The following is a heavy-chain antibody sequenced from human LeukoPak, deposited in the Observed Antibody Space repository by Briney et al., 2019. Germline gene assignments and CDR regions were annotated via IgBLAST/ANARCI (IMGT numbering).Heavy chain of an antibody. V-gene: IGHV4-59*11. CDR3: ARDLGVVVPAAPDY. Sequence: SETLSLTCSVSGGSITSHFWSWIRQPPGKGLEWIGYIHYSGSTNYNPSLKSRVTISPDTSKNQLFLKLNSVTAADTAVYYCARDLGVVVPAAPDYWGQGTLVTVSS. J-gene: IGHJ4*02. CDR1: GGSITSHF. D-gene: IGHD2-2*01. CDR2: IHYSGST.